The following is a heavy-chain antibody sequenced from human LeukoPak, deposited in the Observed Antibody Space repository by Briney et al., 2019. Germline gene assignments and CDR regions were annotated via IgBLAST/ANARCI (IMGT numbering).Heavy chain of an antibody. CDR3: ARVATYYYDSSGYEPPQIDY. J-gene: IGHJ4*02. CDR2: IYYSGST. CDR1: GGSISSSSYY. D-gene: IGHD3-22*01. Sequence: SETLSLTCTVSGGSISSSSYYWGWIRQPPGKGLEWIGSIYYSGSTYYNPSLKSRVTISVDTSKNQFSLKLSSVTAADTAVYYCARVATYYYDSSGYEPPQIDYWGQGTLVTVSS. V-gene: IGHV4-39*07.